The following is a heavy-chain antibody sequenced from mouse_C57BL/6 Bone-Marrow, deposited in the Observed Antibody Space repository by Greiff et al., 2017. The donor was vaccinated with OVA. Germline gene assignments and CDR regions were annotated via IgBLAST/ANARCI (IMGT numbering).Heavy chain of an antibody. CDR2: ISSGGSYT. Sequence: DVKLVESGGDLVKPGGSLKLSCAASGFTFSSYGMSWVRQTPDKRLEWVATISSGGSYTYYPDSVKGPFTSSRDNAKNTLYLQMSSLKSEDTAMYYCARHEGFAYWGQGTLVTVSA. V-gene: IGHV5-6*02. CDR3: ARHEGFAY. CDR1: GFTFSSYG. J-gene: IGHJ3*01.